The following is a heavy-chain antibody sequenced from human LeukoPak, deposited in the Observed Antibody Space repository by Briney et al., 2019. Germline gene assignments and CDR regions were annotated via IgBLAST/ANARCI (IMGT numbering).Heavy chain of an antibody. V-gene: IGHV3-23*01. D-gene: IGHD5-24*01. J-gene: IGHJ4*02. CDR2: ISGSSGTI. CDR3: AKAVEMAIIPLYFDY. Sequence: GGSLRLSCAVSGFTFSNYAMNWVRRAPGKGLEWVSGISGSSGTIYYADSVKGRFTISRDNSQNTLYLQMNGLRAEDTAVYCCAKAVEMAIIPLYFDYWGQGTLVTVSS. CDR1: GFTFSNYA.